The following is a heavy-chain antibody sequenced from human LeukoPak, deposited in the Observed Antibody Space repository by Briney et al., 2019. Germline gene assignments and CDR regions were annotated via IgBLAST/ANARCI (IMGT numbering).Heavy chain of an antibody. CDR2: VNQDGSQI. Sequence: GGSLRLSCAASGFTFSNYWMSWVRQAPGRGLGWVANVNQDGSQIFSMVSVKGRFTISRDNVKSSLYLRVNSLRAEDTAVFYCAGVGYRSSSIDYWGLGTLVTVSS. V-gene: IGHV3-7*01. J-gene: IGHJ4*02. CDR1: GFTFSNYW. D-gene: IGHD6-6*01. CDR3: AGVGYRSSSIDY.